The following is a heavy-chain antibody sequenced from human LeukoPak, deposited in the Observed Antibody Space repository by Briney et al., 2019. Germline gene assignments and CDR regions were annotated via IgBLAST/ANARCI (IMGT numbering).Heavy chain of an antibody. Sequence: SGTLSLTCGVSGGSITSTNWWSWVRQPPRQGLEWIGEISLSGLTNYNPSLKSRVTMALGKSKNHLSLNLTSVTAADTAVCFCARGEEHGSGTVHFEYWGQGILVTVSS. CDR2: ISLSGLT. CDR3: ARGEEHGSGTVHFEY. D-gene: IGHD3-10*01. V-gene: IGHV4-4*02. J-gene: IGHJ4*02. CDR1: GGSITSTNW.